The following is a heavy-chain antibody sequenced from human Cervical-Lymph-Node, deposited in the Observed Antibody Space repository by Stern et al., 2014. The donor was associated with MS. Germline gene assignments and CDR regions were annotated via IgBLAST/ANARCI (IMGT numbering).Heavy chain of an antibody. CDR3: ARGGVYDFEYYDGVNV. J-gene: IGHJ6*02. CDR1: GYTFINYW. CDR2: SYPVDSDT. D-gene: IGHD5/OR15-5a*01. Sequence: EVQLVQSGAEVKKPGESLKISCKGSGYTFINYWIGWVRQMPGPGLERMGLSYPVDSDTRYSPSFEGQVTSSVDKSISTAYLQWSRLKASDTAVYYCARGGVYDFEYYDGVNVWGQGTKVTVSS. V-gene: IGHV5-51*01.